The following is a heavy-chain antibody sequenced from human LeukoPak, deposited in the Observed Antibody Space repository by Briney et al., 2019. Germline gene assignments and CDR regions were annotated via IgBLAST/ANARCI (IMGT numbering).Heavy chain of an antibody. D-gene: IGHD6-19*01. Sequence: ASVKVSCKASGGTFSSYAISWVRQAPGQGLEWMGWISAYNGNTNYAQKLQGRVTMTTDTSTSTAYMELRSLRSDDTAVYYCARDPPLIAVSAGDYWGQGTLVTVSS. CDR1: GGTFSSYA. CDR2: ISAYNGNT. CDR3: ARDPPLIAVSAGDY. V-gene: IGHV1-18*01. J-gene: IGHJ4*02.